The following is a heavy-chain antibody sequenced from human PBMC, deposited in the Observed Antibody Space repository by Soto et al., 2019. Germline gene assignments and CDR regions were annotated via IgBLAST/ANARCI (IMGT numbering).Heavy chain of an antibody. J-gene: IGHJ4*02. CDR2: IWSDGSNK. CDR1: GFTFSGYG. V-gene: IGHV3-33*01. Sequence: QVQLVESGGGVVQPGTSLRLSCAASGFTFSGYGMFWVRQAPGKGLEWVAVIWSDGSNKYYGDSVKGRFTISRDTSKYTLYLQMDSLRAEDTAVYYCASVQGGCSGSSCYSDFWGQGTVVTVSS. D-gene: IGHD2-15*01. CDR3: ASVQGGCSGSSCYSDF.